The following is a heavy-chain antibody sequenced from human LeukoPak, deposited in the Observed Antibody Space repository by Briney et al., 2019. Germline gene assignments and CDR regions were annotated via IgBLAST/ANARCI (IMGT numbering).Heavy chain of an antibody. CDR2: ISWNSGSI. D-gene: IGHD3-22*01. CDR3: AKDGGAADSSGYGWDYMDV. CDR1: GFTFDDYA. V-gene: IGHV3-9*03. J-gene: IGHJ6*03. Sequence: GGALRLSCAASGFTFDDYAMHWVRQAPGEGLEWVSGISWNSGSIGDADSVKGRFTISRDNAKNSLYLQMNSLRAEDMALYYCAKDGGAADSSGYGWDYMDVWGKGTTVTVSS.